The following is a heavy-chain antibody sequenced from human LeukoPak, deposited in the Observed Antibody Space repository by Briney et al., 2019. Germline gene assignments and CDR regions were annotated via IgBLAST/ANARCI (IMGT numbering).Heavy chain of an antibody. Sequence: ASVKVSCKASGYTFTGYYMHWVRQAPGQGLAWMGWINPNSGGTNYAQKFQGRVTMTRDTSISTAYMELSRLRSDDTAVYYCARDRSGWYRPFDYWGQGTLVTVSS. J-gene: IGHJ4*02. D-gene: IGHD6-19*01. CDR3: ARDRSGWYRPFDY. CDR1: GYTFTGYY. CDR2: INPNSGGT. V-gene: IGHV1-2*02.